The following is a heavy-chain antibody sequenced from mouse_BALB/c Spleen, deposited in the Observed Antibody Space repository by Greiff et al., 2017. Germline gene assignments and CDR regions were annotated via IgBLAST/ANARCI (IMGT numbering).Heavy chain of an antibody. V-gene: IGHV14-4*02. D-gene: IGHD2-14*01. J-gene: IGHJ4*01. CDR1: GFNIKDYY. CDR3: NAGYYRYAMDY. CDR2: IDPENGDT. Sequence: EVQLHQSGAELVRSGASVKLSCTASGFNIKDYYMHWVKQRPEQGLEWIGWIDPENGDTEYAPKFQGKATMTADTSSNTAYLQLSSLTSEDTAVYYCNAGYYRYAMDYWGQGTSVTVSS.